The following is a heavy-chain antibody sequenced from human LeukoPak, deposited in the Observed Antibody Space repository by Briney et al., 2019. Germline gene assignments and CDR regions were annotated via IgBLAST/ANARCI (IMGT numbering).Heavy chain of an antibody. CDR2: IKQDGSEK. CDR1: GFTFSSYW. V-gene: IGHV3-7*01. D-gene: IGHD3-22*01. J-gene: IGHJ4*02. CDR3: VRGRPTYYYDSSGYYPFDY. Sequence: GGSLRLSCAASGFTFSSYWMSWVRQAPGKGVEWVANIKQDGSEKYYVDSVKGRFTISRDNAKHSLFLQMNSLRAEDTTVYYCVRGRPTYYYDSSGYYPFDYWGQGTLVTVSS.